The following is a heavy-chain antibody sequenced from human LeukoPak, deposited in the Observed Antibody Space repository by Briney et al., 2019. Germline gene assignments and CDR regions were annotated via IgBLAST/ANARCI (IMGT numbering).Heavy chain of an antibody. Sequence: SETLSLTCAVYGGSFSGYYWSWIRQPPGKGLEWIGEINHSGSTNYNPSLKSRVTISVDTSKNQFSLKLSSVTAADTAVYYCAGCSSTSCYTGPLYYYGMDVWGQGTTVTVSS. CDR3: AGCSSTSCYTGPLYYYGMDV. V-gene: IGHV4-34*01. J-gene: IGHJ6*02. D-gene: IGHD2-2*02. CDR1: GGSFSGYY. CDR2: INHSGST.